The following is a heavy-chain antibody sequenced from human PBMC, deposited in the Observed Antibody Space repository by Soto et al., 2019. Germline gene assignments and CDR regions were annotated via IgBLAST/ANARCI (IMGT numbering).Heavy chain of an antibody. J-gene: IGHJ6*03. Sequence: KPSETLSLTCTVSGGSISSSSYYWGWIRQPPGKGLEWIGSIYYSGSTYYNPSLKSRVTISVDTSKNQFSLKLSSVTAADTAVYYCARQDYSNYAGERRYYYMDVWGKGTTVTVSS. CDR1: GGSISSSSYY. CDR2: IYYSGST. D-gene: IGHD4-4*01. V-gene: IGHV4-39*01. CDR3: ARQDYSNYAGERRYYYMDV.